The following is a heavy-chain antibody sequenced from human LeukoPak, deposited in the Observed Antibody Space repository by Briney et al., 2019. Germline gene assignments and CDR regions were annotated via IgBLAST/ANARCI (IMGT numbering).Heavy chain of an antibody. CDR3: ARDLVFSSSSPTDY. V-gene: IGHV4-38-2*02. Sequence: PSETLSLTCTVSGYSISSGYYWGWIRQPPGKWLEWIGSFYHSGSTYYNPSIKSRVTISLGTSKNQFSLKLSSVSAADTAVYYCARDLVFSSSSPTDYWGQGTLVTVSS. CDR1: GYSISSGYY. D-gene: IGHD6-6*01. CDR2: FYHSGST. J-gene: IGHJ4*02.